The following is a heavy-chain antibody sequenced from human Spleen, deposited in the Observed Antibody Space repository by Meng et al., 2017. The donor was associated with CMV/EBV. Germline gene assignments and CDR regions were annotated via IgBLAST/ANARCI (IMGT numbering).Heavy chain of an antibody. CDR1: GGSMSTNAYY. CDR3: ARANFVVVPAASNWFDP. D-gene: IGHD2-2*01. V-gene: IGHV4-39*07. Sequence: SETLSLTCTVSGGSMSTNAYYWGWIRQPPGKGLEWIGSIHSSGTTYYNSSLKSRVTISEDTSKNQFSLKLSSVTAADTAVYYCARANFVVVPAASNWFDPWGQGTLVTVSS. J-gene: IGHJ5*02. CDR2: IHSSGTT.